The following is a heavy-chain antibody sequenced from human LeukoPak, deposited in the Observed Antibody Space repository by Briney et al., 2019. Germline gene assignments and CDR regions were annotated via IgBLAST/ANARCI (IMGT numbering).Heavy chain of an antibody. CDR1: GYTFTSYA. D-gene: IGHD6-13*01. J-gene: IGHJ4*02. Sequence: SVKVSCKASGYTFTSYAISWVRQAPGQGLEWMGGIIPIFGTANYAQKFQGRVTITTDESTSTAYMELSSLRSEDTAVYYCARGKGSKAAAGLDYWGQGTLVTVSS. CDR3: ARGKGSKAAAGLDY. V-gene: IGHV1-69*05. CDR2: IIPIFGTA.